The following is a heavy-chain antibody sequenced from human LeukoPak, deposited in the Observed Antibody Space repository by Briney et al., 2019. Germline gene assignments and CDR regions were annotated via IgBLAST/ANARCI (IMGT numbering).Heavy chain of an antibody. CDR2: IIPILGIA. V-gene: IGHV1-69*04. CDR3: ARVHNAANYDFWSGYPGYSDY. J-gene: IGHJ4*02. Sequence: ASVKVSCKASGGTFSSYAISWVRQAPGQGVEWMGRIIPILGIANYAQKFQGRVTITADKSTSTAYMELSSLRSEDTAVYYCARVHNAANYDFWSGYPGYSDYWGQGTLVTVSS. D-gene: IGHD3-3*01. CDR1: GGTFSSYA.